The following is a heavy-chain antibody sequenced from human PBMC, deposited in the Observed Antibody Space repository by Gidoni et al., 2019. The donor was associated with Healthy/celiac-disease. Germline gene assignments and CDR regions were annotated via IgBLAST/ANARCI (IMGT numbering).Heavy chain of an antibody. CDR3: AREVIAVAGTGGYFDY. Sequence: QVQLQQWGAGLLKPSETLSLTCAVYGGSFSGYYWSWIRQPPGQGLEWIGEINHSGSTNYNPSLKSRVTISVDTSKNQFSLKLSSVTAADTAVYYCAREVIAVAGTGGYFDYWGQGTLVTVSS. J-gene: IGHJ4*02. CDR1: GGSFSGYY. CDR2: INHSGST. V-gene: IGHV4-34*01. D-gene: IGHD6-19*01.